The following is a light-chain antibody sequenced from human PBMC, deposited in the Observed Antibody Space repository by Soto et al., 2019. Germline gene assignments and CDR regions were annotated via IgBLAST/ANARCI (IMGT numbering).Light chain of an antibody. Sequence: DIQLTQSPSFLSASVGDRVTITCRASQGINSFLAWYQQEPGKAPNLLIYGASTLQNGVPSRFSGSGSGTEFTLTISSLQPADFATYYCQQSYSTPPYTFGQGTKLDMK. CDR1: QGINSF. J-gene: IGKJ2*01. CDR3: QQSYSTPPYT. V-gene: IGKV1-9*01. CDR2: GAS.